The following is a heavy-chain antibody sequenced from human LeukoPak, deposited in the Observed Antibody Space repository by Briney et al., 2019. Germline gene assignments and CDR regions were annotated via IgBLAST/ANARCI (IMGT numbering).Heavy chain of an antibody. Sequence: SETLSLTCAVYGVSFSGYYWSWIRQPPGKGLEWIGEINHSGSTNYNPSLKSRVTISVDTSKNQFSLKLSSVTAADTAVYYCARRHGSGSYYNPYYYYYGMDVWGQGTTVTVSS. J-gene: IGHJ6*02. D-gene: IGHD3-10*01. CDR1: GVSFSGYY. CDR2: INHSGST. CDR3: ARRHGSGSYYNPYYYYYGMDV. V-gene: IGHV4-34*01.